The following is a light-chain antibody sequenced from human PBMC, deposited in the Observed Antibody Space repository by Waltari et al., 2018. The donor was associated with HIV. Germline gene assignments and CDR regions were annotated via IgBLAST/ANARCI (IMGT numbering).Light chain of an antibody. V-gene: IGLV2-14*01. J-gene: IGLJ2*01. CDR1: SGAVGAYHF. Sequence: QSALTPPASVSGSPGQSISISCSGTSGAVGAYHFSSWYQHRPGKAPQLIIYEVTNRPSGVSYRFSGSKSGNTASLTISGLQAEDEADYYCNSYSSTTILVFGGWTKLTVL. CDR3: NSYSSTTILV. CDR2: EVT.